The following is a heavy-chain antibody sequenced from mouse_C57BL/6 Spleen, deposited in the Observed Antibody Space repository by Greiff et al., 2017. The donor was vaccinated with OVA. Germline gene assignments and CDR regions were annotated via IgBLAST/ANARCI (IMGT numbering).Heavy chain of an antibody. J-gene: IGHJ2*01. D-gene: IGHD2-4*01. CDR3: ASDYEYDEGRYFDY. CDR1: GFSLTSYG. Sequence: QVQLKESGPGLVQPSQSLSITCTVSGFSLTSYGVHWVRQSPGKGLEWLGVIWSGGSTDYNAAFISSLSISKDNSKSQVFFKMNSLQADDTAIYYCASDYEYDEGRYFDYWGQGTTLTVSS. V-gene: IGHV2-2*01. CDR2: IWSGGST.